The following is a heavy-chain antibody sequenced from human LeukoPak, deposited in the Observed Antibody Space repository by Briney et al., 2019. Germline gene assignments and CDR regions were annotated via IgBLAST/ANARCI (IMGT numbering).Heavy chain of an antibody. D-gene: IGHD5-12*01. CDR2: MNPNSGNT. CDR3: ARGRASAGGYSGYDGGDWFDP. Sequence: ASVKVSCKASGYTFTSYDINWVRQATGQGLEWMGWMNPNSGNTGYAQKFQGRVTMTRNTSISTAYMELDSLRSEDTAVFYCARGRASAGGYSGYDGGDWFDPWGQGTLVTVSS. CDR1: GYTFTSYD. J-gene: IGHJ5*02. V-gene: IGHV1-8*01.